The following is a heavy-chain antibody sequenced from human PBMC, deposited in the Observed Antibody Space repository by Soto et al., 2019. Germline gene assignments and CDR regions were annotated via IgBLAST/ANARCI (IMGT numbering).Heavy chain of an antibody. Sequence: SETLSLTCTVSGDSIISSDFYWGWVRQPPGKGLEWIGSIFYLGSSYYNPSLKSRVTMSVDASKNQFSLRLRSVTAADTALYFCARHSLALRKNNWFDPWGQGIMVTVSS. D-gene: IGHD3-3*02. CDR2: IFYLGSS. J-gene: IGHJ5*02. CDR1: GDSIISSDFY. CDR3: ARHSLALRKNNWFDP. V-gene: IGHV4-39*01.